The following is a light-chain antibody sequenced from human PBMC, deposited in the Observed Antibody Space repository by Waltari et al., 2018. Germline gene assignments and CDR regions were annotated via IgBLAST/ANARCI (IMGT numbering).Light chain of an antibody. V-gene: IGLV2-14*03. CDR2: EVS. CDR1: SSDVGAYNY. CDR3: ISYSSSTTLGV. Sequence: QSALTQPASVSGSPGQSITISCTGSSSDVGAYNYVSWYQQHPGKAPKLMIYEVSNRPSGFSIRFPGSKSGNTASLTISWLLAEDEADYYCISYSSSTTLGVFGGGTKLTVL. J-gene: IGLJ2*01.